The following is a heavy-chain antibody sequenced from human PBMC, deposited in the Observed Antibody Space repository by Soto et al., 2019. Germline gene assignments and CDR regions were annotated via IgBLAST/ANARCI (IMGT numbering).Heavy chain of an antibody. CDR3: ARGSYYYGSGSPLDY. J-gene: IGHJ4*02. Sequence: QVQLQESGPGLVKPSETLSLTCTVSGGSISSYYWSWIRQPPGKGLEWNGYIYYSGSTNYNPSLKSRVTISVDTSKNQYSLKLSSVTAADTAVYYCARGSYYYGSGSPLDYWGQGTLVTVSS. V-gene: IGHV4-59*01. D-gene: IGHD3-10*01. CDR2: IYYSGST. CDR1: GGSISSYY.